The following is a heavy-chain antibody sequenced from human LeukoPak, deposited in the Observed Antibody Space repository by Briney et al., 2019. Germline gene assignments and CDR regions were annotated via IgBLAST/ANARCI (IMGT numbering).Heavy chain of an antibody. CDR1: GGSISSSSYY. CDR3: ARALDGFGGYFDY. CDR2: IYYSGST. Sequence: SETLSLTCTVSGGSISSSSYYWGWIRQPPGKGLEWIGSIYYSGSTYYNPSLKSRVTISVDTSKNQFSLKLSSVTTADTAVYYCARALDGFGGYFDYWGQGTLVTVSS. V-gene: IGHV4-39*07. D-gene: IGHD3-10*01. J-gene: IGHJ4*02.